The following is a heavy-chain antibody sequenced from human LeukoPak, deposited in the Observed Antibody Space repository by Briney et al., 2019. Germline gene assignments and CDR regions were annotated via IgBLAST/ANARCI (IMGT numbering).Heavy chain of an antibody. CDR1: GFIFSSYG. V-gene: IGHV3-33*01. Sequence: GGSLRLSCAASGFIFSSYGMHWVRQAPGKGLEWVALIWYDGSKSHHADSVKGRFTISRDNSKNTLYLEMNSLRAEDTAVYYCASMTTVALDDAFDIWGQGTMVTVSS. CDR2: IWYDGSKS. D-gene: IGHD4-23*01. J-gene: IGHJ3*02. CDR3: ASMTTVALDDAFDI.